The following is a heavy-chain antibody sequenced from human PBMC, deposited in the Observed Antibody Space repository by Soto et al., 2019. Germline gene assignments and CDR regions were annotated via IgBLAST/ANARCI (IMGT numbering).Heavy chain of an antibody. CDR2: ISDSGGIT. D-gene: IGHD3-16*01. J-gene: IGHJ3*02. Sequence: EVQLLQSGGGLIQPGGSLRLSCAASGFTFDNCAMNWVRQVPGKGLEWVSIISDSGGITHYTDSVKGRFTISRDNSKNTLYLQVTSPRDEDTAVYYCAKEVMGAVGAFDIWGQGTMVIVSS. CDR1: GFTFDNCA. V-gene: IGHV3-23*01. CDR3: AKEVMGAVGAFDI.